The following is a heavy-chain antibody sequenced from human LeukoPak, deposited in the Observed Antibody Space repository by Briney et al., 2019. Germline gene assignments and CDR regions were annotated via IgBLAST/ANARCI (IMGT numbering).Heavy chain of an antibody. CDR1: GYTFTSYG. D-gene: IGHD3-9*01. Sequence: ASVKVSCKASGYTFTSYGISWVRQAPGQGLEWMGWISAYNGNTNYAQKLQGRVTMTTDTSTSTAYMELRSLRSDDTAVYYCARGDILTGYYREYYYYYMDVWGKGTTVTVSS. V-gene: IGHV1-18*01. J-gene: IGHJ6*03. CDR3: ARGDILTGYYREYYYYYMDV. CDR2: ISAYNGNT.